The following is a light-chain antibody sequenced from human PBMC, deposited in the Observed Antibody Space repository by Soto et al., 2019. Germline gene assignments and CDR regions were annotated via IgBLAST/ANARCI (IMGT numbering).Light chain of an antibody. CDR1: SSDVGGYNY. V-gene: IGLV2-14*01. Sequence: QSALSQPASVSGSPGQSITISCTGTSSDVGGYNYVSWYQHHPGKAPKLMIYEVSNRPSGVSNLFSGSKSGNTASLTISGLQAEDEADYYCSSYRSSSTPYVFGTGTKVTVL. CDR2: EVS. J-gene: IGLJ1*01. CDR3: SSYRSSSTPYV.